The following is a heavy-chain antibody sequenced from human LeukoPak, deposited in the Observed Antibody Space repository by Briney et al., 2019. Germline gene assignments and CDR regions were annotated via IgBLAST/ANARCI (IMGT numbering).Heavy chain of an antibody. V-gene: IGHV3-11*01. CDR1: GFTFSNYY. CDR3: NSGSYHYHGVDV. J-gene: IGHJ6*02. CDR2: ISSGGTTI. Sequence: GGSLRLSCAASGFTFSNYYMTWIRQAPGKGLEWVSYISSGGTTIYYADSVKGRFTISRDDARNSLYLQMNSLRSEDTAVYYCNSGSYHYHGVDVWGQGTTVTVSS. D-gene: IGHD1-26*01.